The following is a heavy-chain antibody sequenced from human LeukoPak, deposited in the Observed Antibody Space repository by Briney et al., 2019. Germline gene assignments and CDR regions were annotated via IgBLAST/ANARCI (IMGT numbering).Heavy chain of an antibody. D-gene: IGHD4-11*01. Sequence: GGSLRLSCAASGFTFSSYGMHWVRQVPGKGLEWVAVIWYDGSNKYYADSVKGRFTISRDNSKNTLYLQMNSLRAEGTAVYYCARGRDSNYAYYFDYWGQGTLVTVSS. CDR1: GFTFSSYG. CDR3: ARGRDSNYAYYFDY. CDR2: IWYDGSNK. V-gene: IGHV3-33*01. J-gene: IGHJ4*02.